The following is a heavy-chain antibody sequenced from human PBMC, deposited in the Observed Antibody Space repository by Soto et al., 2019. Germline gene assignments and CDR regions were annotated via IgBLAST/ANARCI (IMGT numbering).Heavy chain of an antibody. CDR1: GFAFRTYA. V-gene: IGHV3-23*01. J-gene: IGHJ6*02. D-gene: IGHD2-21*02. CDR3: AKTGPYCGGDCSRYFYGMDV. CDR2: IWGSGDRT. Sequence: GGSLRLSCAASGFAFRTYAMAWVRQAPGKGLEWVSGIWGSGDRTFYADSVKGRFAISRDNSRNTLYLQMYSLTAEDTALYYCAKTGPYCGGDCSRYFYGMDVWGQGTTVTVSS.